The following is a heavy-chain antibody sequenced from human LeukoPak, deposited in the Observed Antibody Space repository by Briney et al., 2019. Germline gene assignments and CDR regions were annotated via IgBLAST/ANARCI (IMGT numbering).Heavy chain of an antibody. CDR3: AGQRGYYFAY. CDR1: GFTFYSYA. Sequence: GGSLRLSAAAPGFTFYSYAMHRVRQAPGKGLEWVAVISYDGNNKYYADSVKGRFTISRDKSKNTLYLQMNSLRAEETAVYCSAGQRGYYFAYGGQGTLVTVSS. J-gene: IGHJ4*02. CDR2: ISYDGNNK. D-gene: IGHD6-13*01. V-gene: IGHV3-30-3*01.